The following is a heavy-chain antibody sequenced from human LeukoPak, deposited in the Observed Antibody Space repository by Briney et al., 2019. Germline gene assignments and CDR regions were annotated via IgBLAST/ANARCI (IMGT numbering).Heavy chain of an antibody. CDR3: ARDQRRYGMDV. CDR2: IKQDGSEK. Sequence: GGSLRLSCAASGFTFSSYWMSWVRQAPGKGLEWVANIKQDGSEKYYVDSVKGRFTISRDNAKNPLYLQMNSLRAEDTAGYYCARDQRRYGMDVWGQGTTVTVSS. J-gene: IGHJ6*02. D-gene: IGHD6-25*01. V-gene: IGHV3-7*04. CDR1: GFTFSSYW.